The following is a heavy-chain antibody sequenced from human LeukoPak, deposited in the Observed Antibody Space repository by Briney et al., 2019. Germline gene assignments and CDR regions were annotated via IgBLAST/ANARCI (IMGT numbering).Heavy chain of an antibody. J-gene: IGHJ6*02. D-gene: IGHD6-19*01. V-gene: IGHV4-59*08. CDR1: GGSFSGYY. CDR2: IYYSGST. Sequence: PSETLSLTCAVYGGSFSGYYWSWIRQPPGKGLEWIGYIYYSGSTNYNPSLKSRVTISVDTSKNQFSLKLSSVTAADTAVYYCASIAVAGTGYYYYYGMDVWGQGTTVTVSS. CDR3: ASIAVAGTGYYYYYGMDV.